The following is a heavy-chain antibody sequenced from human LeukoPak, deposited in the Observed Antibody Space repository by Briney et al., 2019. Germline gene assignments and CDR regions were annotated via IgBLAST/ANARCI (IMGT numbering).Heavy chain of an antibody. Sequence: PSETLSLTCAVYGGSFSGYYWSWIRQPPGKGLEWIGEINHSGSTNYNPSLKSRVTISVDTPKNQFSLKLSSVTAADTAVYYCARLNYYDSSGYYHPYYYYYYMGVWGKGTTVTVSS. CDR3: ARLNYYDSSGYYHPYYYYYYMGV. CDR2: INHSGST. V-gene: IGHV4-34*01. D-gene: IGHD3-22*01. J-gene: IGHJ6*03. CDR1: GGSFSGYY.